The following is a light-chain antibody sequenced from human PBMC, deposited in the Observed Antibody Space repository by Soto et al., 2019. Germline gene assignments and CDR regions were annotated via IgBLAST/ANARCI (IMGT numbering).Light chain of an antibody. J-gene: IGKJ4*01. CDR3: QQRSIWPQIT. CDR2: DAS. CDR1: QSVSKY. V-gene: IGKV3-11*01. Sequence: EIVLTQSPATLSLSPGERATLSCRASQSVSKYLACYQQKPGQAPRLLIHDASNRATGIPARFSGSGSGTDFTLTISSLEAEEFGVYYCQQRSIWPQITFGGGTKGEIK.